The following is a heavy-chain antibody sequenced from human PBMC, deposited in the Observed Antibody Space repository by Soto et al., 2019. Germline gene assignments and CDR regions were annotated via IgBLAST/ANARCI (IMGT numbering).Heavy chain of an antibody. V-gene: IGHV1-69*01. Sequence: QVQLVQSGAEVKKPGSSVKVSCKASGGTFSSYAISWVRQATGQGLEWMGGIIPIFGTANYAQKFQGRVTITADESTSTAYRELSSLRSEDTDVYYCARGWIVALFYYYYGMDVWGQGTTVTVSS. CDR3: ARGWIVALFYYYYGMDV. D-gene: IGHD3-22*01. CDR1: GGTFSSYA. CDR2: IIPIFGTA. J-gene: IGHJ6*02.